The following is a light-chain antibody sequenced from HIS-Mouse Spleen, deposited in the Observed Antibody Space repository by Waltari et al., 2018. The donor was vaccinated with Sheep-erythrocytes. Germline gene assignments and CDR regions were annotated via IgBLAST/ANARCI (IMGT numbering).Light chain of an antibody. J-gene: IGLJ3*02. CDR2: QDS. CDR3: QAWDSSTAWV. V-gene: IGLV3-1*01. Sequence: SYELTQPPSVSVSPGQTARITCSGDKLGDKYACWYPQKQGQSPVLVIYQDSKRPSGIPERFSGSNSGNTATLTISGTQAMDEADYYCQAWDSSTAWVFGGGTKLTVL. CDR1: KLGDKY.